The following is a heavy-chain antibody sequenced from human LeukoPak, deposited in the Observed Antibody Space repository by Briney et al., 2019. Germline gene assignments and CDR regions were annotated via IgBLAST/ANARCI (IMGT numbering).Heavy chain of an antibody. CDR3: ARDGALRIYDY. D-gene: IGHD4/OR15-4a*01. CDR2: IKQDGNEK. V-gene: IGHV3-7*01. Sequence: GGSLRLSCAASGFTFSSYWMTWVRQAPGKGLEWVASIKQDGNEKYYVDSVKGRFTISRDNARNSLYLQMSSLRADDTAVYYCARDGALRIYDYWGQGTLVTVSS. CDR1: GFTFSSYW. J-gene: IGHJ4*02.